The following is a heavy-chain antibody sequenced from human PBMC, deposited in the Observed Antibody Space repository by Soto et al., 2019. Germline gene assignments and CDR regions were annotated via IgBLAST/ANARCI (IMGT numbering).Heavy chain of an antibody. CDR2: IYYSGST. CDR1: GGSISSYY. D-gene: IGHD3-9*01. Sequence: KPSETLSLTCTVSGGSISSYYWSWIRQPPGKGLEWIGYIYYSGSTNYNPSLKSRVTISVDTSKNQFSLKLSSVTAADTAVYYCARATSELRYFDWLSNYFDYWGQGTLVTVS. CDR3: ARATSELRYFDWLSNYFDY. V-gene: IGHV4-59*01. J-gene: IGHJ4*02.